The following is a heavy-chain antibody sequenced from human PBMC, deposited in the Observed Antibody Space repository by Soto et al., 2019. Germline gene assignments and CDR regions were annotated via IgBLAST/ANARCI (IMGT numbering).Heavy chain of an antibody. CDR1: GFTFSSYA. CDR3: AKGLLRYFDWSSERDWFDP. Sequence: PGGSLRLSCAASGFTFSSYAMSWVRQAPGKGLEWVSAISGSGGSTYYADSVKGRFTISRDNSKNTLYLQMNSLRAEDTAVYCCAKGLLRYFDWSSERDWFDPWGQGTLVTVSS. D-gene: IGHD3-9*01. CDR2: ISGSGGST. V-gene: IGHV3-23*01. J-gene: IGHJ5*02.